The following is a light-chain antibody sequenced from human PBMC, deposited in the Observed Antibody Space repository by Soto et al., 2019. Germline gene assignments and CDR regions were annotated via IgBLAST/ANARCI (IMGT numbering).Light chain of an antibody. CDR1: SSDVGSYNL. V-gene: IGLV2-23*01. Sequence: QSALTQPASVSGSPGQSITISCTGTSSDVGSYNLVSWYQQHPGKTPNVMIYEDNKRPSGVSYRFTGSKSANTASLTISGLQAEDEADYYCCSYAGSRTFVFGTGTQLTVL. J-gene: IGLJ1*01. CDR3: CSYAGSRTFV. CDR2: EDN.